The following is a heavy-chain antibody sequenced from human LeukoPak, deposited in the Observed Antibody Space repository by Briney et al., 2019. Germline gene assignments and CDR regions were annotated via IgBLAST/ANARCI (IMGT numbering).Heavy chain of an antibody. CDR3: ARTYYYDSSGYYYVPYYYGMDV. V-gene: IGHV4-30-4*08. CDR2: IYYSGST. Sequence: LRLSCAASVFTFSSYSMSWIRQPPGKGLEWIGYIYYSGSTYYNPSLKSRVTISVDTSKNQFSLKLSSVTAADTAVYYCARTYYYDSSGYYYVPYYYGMDVWGQGTTVTVSS. CDR1: VFTFSSYS. D-gene: IGHD3-22*01. J-gene: IGHJ6*02.